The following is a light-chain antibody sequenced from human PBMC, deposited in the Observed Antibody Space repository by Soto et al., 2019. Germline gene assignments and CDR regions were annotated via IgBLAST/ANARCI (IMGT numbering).Light chain of an antibody. V-gene: IGKV3-20*01. CDR1: QSVSSSY. CDR3: QQYGSSPYT. CDR2: GAS. J-gene: IGKJ2*01. Sequence: EIVLTQSPGTLSLSPGERATLSCRASQSVSSSYLAWYQQKPGQAPRLPIYGASSRATGIPARFSGSGSGTDFSLTISILEPEEFAVYYWQQYGSSPYTFVQGTKLEIK.